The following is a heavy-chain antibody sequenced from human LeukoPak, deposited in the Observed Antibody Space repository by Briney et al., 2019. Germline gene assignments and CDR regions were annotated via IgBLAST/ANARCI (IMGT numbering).Heavy chain of an antibody. D-gene: IGHD2-2*01. CDR2: ICPGDSDT. V-gene: IGHV5-51*01. CDR1: GYSFTSYW. Sequence: GESLKISCKGSGYSFTSYWIGWVRQMPGKGLEWMGIICPGDSDTRYSPSFQGQVTISADKSISTAYLQWSSLKASDTAMYYCARSLGYCSSTSCPFQHWGQGTLVTVSS. J-gene: IGHJ1*01. CDR3: ARSLGYCSSTSCPFQH.